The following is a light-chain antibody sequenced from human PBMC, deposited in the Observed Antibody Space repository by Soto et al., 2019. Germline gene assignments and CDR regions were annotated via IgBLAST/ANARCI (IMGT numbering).Light chain of an antibody. V-gene: IGKV3-15*01. CDR1: QSVVDN. Sequence: EVVLTQSPATLSVSPGERATLSCRASQSVVDNLAWYQQRPGQAPRLLIYRATTRATGVPDRFSGSGSGTEFTLTIHSLQSEDFAVYYCQQYDVWPPITFGQGTRLEVK. CDR3: QQYDVWPPIT. J-gene: IGKJ5*01. CDR2: RAT.